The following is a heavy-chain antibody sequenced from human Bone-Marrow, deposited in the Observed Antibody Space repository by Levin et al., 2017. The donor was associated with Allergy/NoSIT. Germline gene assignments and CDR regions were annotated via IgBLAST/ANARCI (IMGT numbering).Heavy chain of an antibody. CDR2: IYWDDDK. CDR1: GFSLTTRPVG. J-gene: IGHJ3*02. V-gene: IGHV2-5*02. CDR3: AHRQDMDGNWDVGAFDI. D-gene: IGHD1-1*01. Sequence: SGPTLVKPTQTLTLTCTFSGFSLTTRPVGMGWIRQPPGKALEWLAFIYWDDDKRYNPSLKSRLTITQVTSKNQVDLIMSNMDHVDTATYYCAHRQDMDGNWDVGAFDIWGQGTMVTVSS.